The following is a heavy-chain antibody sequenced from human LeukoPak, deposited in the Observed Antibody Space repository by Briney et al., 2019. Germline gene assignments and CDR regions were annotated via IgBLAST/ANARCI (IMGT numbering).Heavy chain of an antibody. CDR2: MKGGGET. CDR1: GFSFTNYA. J-gene: IGHJ4*02. CDR3: ARASWISTADAVR. D-gene: IGHD2-2*03. Sequence: GGSLRLSCAASGFSFTNYAMSWVRQAPARGPEGLSSMKGGGETFYADSVKGRFTLSRDVSRNTVYLQLNNLRVEDTAIYYCARASWISTADAVRWGQGTQVTVSS. V-gene: IGHV3-23*01.